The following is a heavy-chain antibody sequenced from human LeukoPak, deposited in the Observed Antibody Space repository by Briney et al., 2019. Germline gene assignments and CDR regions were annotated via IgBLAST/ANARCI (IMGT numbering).Heavy chain of an antibody. Sequence: GGSLRLSCAASGFTFSSYEMNWVRQAPGKGLEWVSYISSSGGTIYYADSVKGRFTISRDNAKNSLYLQMNSLRAEDTAVYYCAREGVVSFDYWGQGTLVTVSS. CDR1: GFTFSSYE. CDR2: ISSSGGTI. CDR3: AREGVVSFDY. J-gene: IGHJ4*02. D-gene: IGHD2-15*01. V-gene: IGHV3-48*03.